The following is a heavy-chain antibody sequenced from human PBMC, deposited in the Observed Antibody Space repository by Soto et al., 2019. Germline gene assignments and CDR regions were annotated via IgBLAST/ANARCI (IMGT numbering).Heavy chain of an antibody. CDR1: GFTFTSSA. J-gene: IGHJ4*02. D-gene: IGHD6-19*01. Sequence: SVKVSCKASGFTFTSSAVQWVRQARGQRLEWIGWIVVGSGNTNYAQKFQERVTITRDMSTSTAYMELSSLRSEDTAVYYCAADRDVSSGWYYYFDYWGQGTLVTVSS. V-gene: IGHV1-58*01. CDR3: AADRDVSSGWYYYFDY. CDR2: IVVGSGNT.